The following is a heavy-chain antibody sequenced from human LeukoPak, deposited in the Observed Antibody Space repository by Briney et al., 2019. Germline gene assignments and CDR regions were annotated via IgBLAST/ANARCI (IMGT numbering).Heavy chain of an antibody. Sequence: SETLSLTCTVSGGSISSFSWSWVRQPPGKGLEWVGYIYYSGSTNYNPSLKSRVTISVDTSKNQFSLKLSSVTAADTAVYYCARDYSGSYMGYWFDPWGQGTLVTVSS. V-gene: IGHV4-59*01. CDR2: IYYSGST. CDR1: GGSISSFS. D-gene: IGHD1-26*01. CDR3: ARDYSGSYMGYWFDP. J-gene: IGHJ5*02.